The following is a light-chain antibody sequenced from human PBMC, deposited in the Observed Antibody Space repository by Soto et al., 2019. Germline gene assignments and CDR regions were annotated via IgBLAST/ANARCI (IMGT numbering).Light chain of an antibody. CDR2: DVS. J-gene: IGLJ1*01. CDR1: SSDVGGYNF. Sequence: QSALTQPASVSGSPGQSITISCTGTSSDVGGYNFVSWYQQHPGKAPKLMIYDVSNRPSGVSNRFSGSKSGNTASLTISGLQADDEGDYYCSSYTCSSTLYVFGTGTKVTVL. V-gene: IGLV2-14*01. CDR3: SSYTCSSTLYV.